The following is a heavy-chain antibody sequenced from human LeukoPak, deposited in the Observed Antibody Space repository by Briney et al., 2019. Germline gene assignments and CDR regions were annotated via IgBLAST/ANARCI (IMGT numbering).Heavy chain of an antibody. D-gene: IGHD2-8*01. J-gene: IGHJ5*02. CDR3: ARTGKDIVLFHWFDP. CDR1: GFTFSSYS. CDR2: ISSSSYI. Sequence: PGGSLRLSCAASGFTFSSYSMNWVRQAPGKGLEWVSSISSSSYIYYADSVKGRFTISRDNAKNSLYLQMNSLRAEDTAVYYCARTGKDIVLFHWFDPWGQGTLVTVSS. V-gene: IGHV3-21*01.